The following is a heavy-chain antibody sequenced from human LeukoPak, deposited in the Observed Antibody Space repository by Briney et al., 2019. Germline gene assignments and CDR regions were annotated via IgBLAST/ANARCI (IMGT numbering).Heavy chain of an antibody. CDR2: INPNSVGT. D-gene: IGHD3-10*01. CDR1: GYTFTGYY. J-gene: IGHJ6*03. V-gene: IGHV1-2*02. Sequence: ASVKVSCKASGYTFTGYYMHWVRQAPGQGLEWMGWINPNSVGTNYAQKFQGRVTMTRDTSISTAYMELSRLRSDDTAVYYCARDQGVRPQKYYMDVWGKGTTVTVSS. CDR3: ARDQGVRPQKYYMDV.